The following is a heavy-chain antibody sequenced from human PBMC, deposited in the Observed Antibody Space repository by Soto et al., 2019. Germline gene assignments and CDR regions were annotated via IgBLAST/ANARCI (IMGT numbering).Heavy chain of an antibody. CDR1: EFSFSDQY. D-gene: IGHD4-17*01. CDR3: AKPQFYGDYLSHFDY. V-gene: IGHV3-23*01. CDR2: ISGSGGST. J-gene: IGHJ4*02. Sequence: GGSLRLSCTVSADSEFSFSDQYMDWVRQAPGKGLEWVSAISGSGGSTYYADSVKGRFTISRDNSKNTLYLQMNSLRAEDTAVYYCAKPQFYGDYLSHFDYWGQGTLVTVSS.